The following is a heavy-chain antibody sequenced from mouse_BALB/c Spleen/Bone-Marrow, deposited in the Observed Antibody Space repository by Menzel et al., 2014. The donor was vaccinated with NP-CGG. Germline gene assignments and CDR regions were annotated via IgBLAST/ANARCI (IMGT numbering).Heavy chain of an antibody. D-gene: IGHD1-2*01. V-gene: IGHV4-1*02. CDR1: GFDFSRYW. J-gene: IGHJ2*01. CDR3: ARLTYYGLSDY. Sequence: EVKLVESGGGLVQPGGSLKLSCTASGFDFSRYWMSWVRQAPGKGLQWIGEINPESSTINYTPSLKDEFIISRDNAKNTLYLQMNKVRSEDTALYYCARLTYYGLSDYWGQGTTLTVSS. CDR2: INPESSTI.